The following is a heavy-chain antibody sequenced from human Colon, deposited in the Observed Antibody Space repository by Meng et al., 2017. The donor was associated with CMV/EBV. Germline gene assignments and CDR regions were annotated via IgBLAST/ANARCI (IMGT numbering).Heavy chain of an antibody. D-gene: IGHD2-2*01. CDR3: ARDRYRYCSSTSCYYYGMDV. CDR1: GFTFSIYW. Sequence: GESLKISCAASGFTFSIYWMTWVRQAPGKGLEWVANIKQDGSEKYYVDSVRGRFTISRDNAKNSLYLQMNSLRAEDTAVYYCARDRYRYCSSTSCYYYGMDVWGQGTTVTVSS. V-gene: IGHV3-7*01. J-gene: IGHJ6*02. CDR2: IKQDGSEK.